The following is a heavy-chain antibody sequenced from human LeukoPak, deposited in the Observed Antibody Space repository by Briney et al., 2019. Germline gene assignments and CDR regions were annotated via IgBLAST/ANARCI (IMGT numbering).Heavy chain of an antibody. CDR2: IYYSGST. V-gene: IGHV4-59*01. J-gene: IGHJ6*03. Sequence: PSETLSLTCAVYGGTFRGYYWSWIRQPPGKGLEWIGYIYYSGSTNYNPSLKSRVTISVDTSKNQFSLKLSSVTAADTAVYYCARLSPLTGAYYYMDVWGKGTTVTVSS. CDR1: GGTFRGYY. D-gene: IGHD7-27*01. CDR3: ARLSPLTGAYYYMDV.